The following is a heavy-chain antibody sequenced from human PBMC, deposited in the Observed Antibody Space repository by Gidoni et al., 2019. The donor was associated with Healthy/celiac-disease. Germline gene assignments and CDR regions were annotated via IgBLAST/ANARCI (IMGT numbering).Heavy chain of an antibody. D-gene: IGHD2-2*01. J-gene: IGHJ5*02. CDR2: IYYSGST. Sequence: QVQLQESGPGLVKPSQTLSLTRTVPGGSISSGGYYWSWIRQHPGKGLEWIGYIYYSGSTYYNPSLKSRVTISVDTSKNQFSLKLSSVTAADTAVYYCARATVPTHPVGFDPWGQGTLVTVSS. CDR3: ARATVPTHPVGFDP. V-gene: IGHV4-31*03. CDR1: GGSISSGGYY.